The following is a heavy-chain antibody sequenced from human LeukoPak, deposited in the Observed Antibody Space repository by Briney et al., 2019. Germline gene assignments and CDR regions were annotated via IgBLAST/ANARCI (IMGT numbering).Heavy chain of an antibody. Sequence: GGSLRLSCAASGFTVTNNDMNWVRQAPGKGLEWVSVITSGGSTYFADSVKGRFTVSRDNSKNTLSLQMNCLRVEDTAVYYCARDLISGPATHDSWGQGALVTVSS. D-gene: IGHD2-15*01. CDR3: ARDLISGPATHDS. CDR1: GFTVTNND. J-gene: IGHJ4*02. V-gene: IGHV3-66*01. CDR2: ITSGGST.